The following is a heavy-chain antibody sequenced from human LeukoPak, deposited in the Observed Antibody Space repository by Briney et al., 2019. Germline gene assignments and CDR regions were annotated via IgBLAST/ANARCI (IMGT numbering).Heavy chain of an antibody. D-gene: IGHD3-16*01. J-gene: IGHJ5*02. CDR1: GFTVSSNY. CDR3: ASSENYDYVWGP. CDR2: IYSGGST. Sequence: GGSLRLSCAASGFTVSSNYMSWVRQAPGKGLGWVSVIYSGGSTYYADSVKGRFTISRDNSKNTLYLQMNSPRAEDTAVYYCASSENYDYVWGPWGQGTLVTVSS. V-gene: IGHV3-66*01.